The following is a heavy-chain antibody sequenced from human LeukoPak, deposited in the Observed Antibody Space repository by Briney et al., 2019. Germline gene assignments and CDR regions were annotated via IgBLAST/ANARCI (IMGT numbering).Heavy chain of an antibody. CDR2: IYYSGST. D-gene: IGHD3-22*01. Sequence: TSETLSLTCTVSGGSISSYYWSWIRQPPGKGLEWIGYIYYSGSTNYNPSLKSRVTISVDTSKNQFSLKLSSVTAADTAVYYCAGVGIYYDSSSFDPWGQGTLVTVSS. CDR1: GGSISSYY. J-gene: IGHJ5*02. V-gene: IGHV4-59*01. CDR3: AGVGIYYDSSSFDP.